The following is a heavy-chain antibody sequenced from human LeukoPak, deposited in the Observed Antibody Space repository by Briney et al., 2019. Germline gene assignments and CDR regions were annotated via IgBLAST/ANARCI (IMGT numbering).Heavy chain of an antibody. D-gene: IGHD3-22*01. CDR1: GGSISSYY. J-gene: IGHJ6*02. V-gene: IGHV4-59*01. CDR2: IYYGGST. CDR3: ARSYYDSSGYYYFYYGMDV. Sequence: SETLSLTCTVSGGSISSYYWSWIRQPPGNGLEWIGYIYYGGSTTYNPSLKSRVTISVDTSKNQFSLKLSSVTAADTAVYYCARSYYDSSGYYYFYYGMDVWGQGTTVTVSS.